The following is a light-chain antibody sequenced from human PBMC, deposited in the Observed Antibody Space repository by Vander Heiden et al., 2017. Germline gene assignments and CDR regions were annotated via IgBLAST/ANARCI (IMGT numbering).Light chain of an antibody. CDR2: LGS. CDR3: MQALQILFT. V-gene: IGKV2-28*01. Sequence: DIVMTQSPLSLPVTPGEPASISCRSSQSLLHSNGYNYLDWYLQKPGQSPQLLIYLGSNRASGGPDRFSGSGSGTDFTLKISRVEAEDVGVYYCMQALQILFTFGPWTKVDIK. J-gene: IGKJ3*01. CDR1: QSLLHSNGYNY.